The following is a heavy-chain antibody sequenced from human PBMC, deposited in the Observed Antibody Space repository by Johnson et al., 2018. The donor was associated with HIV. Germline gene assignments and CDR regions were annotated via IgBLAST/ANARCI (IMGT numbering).Heavy chain of an antibody. CDR2: IYSGGST. CDR1: GFTVSSNY. V-gene: IGHV3-66*03. Sequence: QLVESGGGLIQPGGSLRLSCAASGFTVSSNYMSWVRQAPGKGLEWVSAIYSGGSTYYADSVKGRFTISRDNSKNTLYLQMNSLRAEDTAVYYCARDITAARPSAFDIWGQGTMVTVSS. D-gene: IGHD6-6*01. CDR3: ARDITAARPSAFDI. J-gene: IGHJ3*02.